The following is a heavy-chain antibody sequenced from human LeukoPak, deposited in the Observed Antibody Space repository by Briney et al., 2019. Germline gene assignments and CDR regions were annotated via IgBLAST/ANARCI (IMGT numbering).Heavy chain of an antibody. D-gene: IGHD3-10*01. J-gene: IGHJ4*02. V-gene: IGHV4-59*01. CDR2: IYSSGST. Sequence: SETLSLTCTVSGGSISVYCWSWIRQPPGKGLEWIGYIYSSGSTNYNPSLKSRLTISVDTSKNQFSLKLSSVTAADTAVYYCARDRELGYWGQGTLVTVSS. CDR3: ARDRELGY. CDR1: GGSISVYC.